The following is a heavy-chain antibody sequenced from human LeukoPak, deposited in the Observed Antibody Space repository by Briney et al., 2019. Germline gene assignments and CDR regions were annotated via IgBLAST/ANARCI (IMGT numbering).Heavy chain of an antibody. J-gene: IGHJ6*03. D-gene: IGHD3-10*01. CDR2: INPSGGST. CDR3: ARAMVRGVLTEYYYYYYYMDV. V-gene: IGHV1-46*01. Sequence: ASVKVSCKAFGYTFTSNYMHWVRQAPGQGLEWMGIINPSGGSTSYAQKFQGRVTMTRDTSTSTVYMELSSLRSEDTAVYYCARAMVRGVLTEYYYYYYYMDVWGKGTTVTISS. CDR1: GYTFTSNY.